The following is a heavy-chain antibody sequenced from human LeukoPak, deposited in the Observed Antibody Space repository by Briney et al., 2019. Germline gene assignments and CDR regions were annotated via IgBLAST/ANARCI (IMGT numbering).Heavy chain of an antibody. J-gene: IGHJ4*02. Sequence: GGSLRLSCAASGFTFSSCGMHWVRQAPGKGLEWVAFIRYDGSNKYYADSVKGRFTISRDNSKNTLYLQMNSLRAEDTAVYYCAKAWRYSDSSGYYDYWGQGTLVTVSS. CDR1: GFTFSSCG. CDR3: AKAWRYSDSSGYYDY. V-gene: IGHV3-30*02. CDR2: IRYDGSNK. D-gene: IGHD3-22*01.